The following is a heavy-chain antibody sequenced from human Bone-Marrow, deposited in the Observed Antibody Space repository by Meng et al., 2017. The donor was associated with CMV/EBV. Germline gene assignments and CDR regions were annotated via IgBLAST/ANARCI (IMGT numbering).Heavy chain of an antibody. V-gene: IGHV3-30*02. J-gene: IGHJ4*02. D-gene: IGHD3-10*02. CDR1: GFTFSSYW. CDR3: AKDMFRYYFDY. CDR2: IRYDGSDK. Sequence: GESLKISCAASGFTFSSYWMSWVRQAPGEGLEWVAFIRYDGSDKYYADSVKGRFTISRDNSKNTLYLQMNSLRAEDSAVYYCAKDMFRYYFDYWGQGTLVTVSS.